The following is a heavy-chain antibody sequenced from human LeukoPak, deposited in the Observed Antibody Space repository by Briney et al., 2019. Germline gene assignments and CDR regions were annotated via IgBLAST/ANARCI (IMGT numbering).Heavy chain of an antibody. V-gene: IGHV4-38-2*02. CDR1: GYTISSGYY. Sequence: SETLSLTCTVSGYTISSGYYWGWIRQTPGKGLEWIGSFYYRGNTYYNPSLKSRVTVSVDTSKNQFSLKLSSVTAADTAVYYCARVGLTTDDAFDIWGQGTMVTVSS. CDR2: FYYRGNT. D-gene: IGHD4-17*01. CDR3: ARVGLTTDDAFDI. J-gene: IGHJ3*02.